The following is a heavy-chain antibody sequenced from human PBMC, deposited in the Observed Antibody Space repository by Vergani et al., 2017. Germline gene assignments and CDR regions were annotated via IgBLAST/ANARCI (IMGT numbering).Heavy chain of an antibody. CDR3: ARSERDYYYDYMDV. V-gene: IGHV1-3*01. Sequence: QVQLVQSGAEVKKPGASVKVSCNASGYTFTSYAMHWVRQAPEQRLEWIGWINAGNGNTKYSQKFQGRVTITRDTSASTAYMELSSLRSEDTAVYYGARSERDYYYDYMDVWGKGTTVTVSS. CDR2: INAGNGNT. CDR1: GYTFTSYA. J-gene: IGHJ6*03.